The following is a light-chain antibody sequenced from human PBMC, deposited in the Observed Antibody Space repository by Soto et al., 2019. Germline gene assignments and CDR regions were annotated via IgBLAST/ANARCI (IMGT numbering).Light chain of an antibody. CDR3: QQYGSSPYT. Sequence: EIVLTQSPGTLSLSPGGRATLSCRASQSVSRSYLAWYQQKPGQAPRLLIYGASSRATGIPDRFTGSGSGTDFTLTISRLEPEDFAVYYCQQYGSSPYTFGQGTKLEIK. CDR2: GAS. V-gene: IGKV3-20*01. CDR1: QSVSRSY. J-gene: IGKJ2*01.